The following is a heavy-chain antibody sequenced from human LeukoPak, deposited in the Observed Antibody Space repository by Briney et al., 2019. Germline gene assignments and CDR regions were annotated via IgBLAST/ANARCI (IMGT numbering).Heavy chain of an antibody. V-gene: IGHV1-8*01. J-gene: IGHJ3*02. CDR2: MNPNSGNT. CDR3: AREWVGGYCSGGSCSLEAFGI. D-gene: IGHD2-15*01. CDR1: GYTFTSYD. Sequence: ASVKVSCKASGYTFTSYDINWVRQAIGQGLEWMGWMNPNSGNTGYAQKFQGRVTMTRNTSISTAYMELSSLRSEDTAVYYCAREWVGGYCSGGSCSLEAFGIWGQGTMVTVSS.